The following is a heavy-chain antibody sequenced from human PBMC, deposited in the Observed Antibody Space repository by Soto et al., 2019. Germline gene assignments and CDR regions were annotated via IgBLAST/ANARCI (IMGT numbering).Heavy chain of an antibody. J-gene: IGHJ6*02. Sequence: QMQLVQSGPEVKKPGTSVKVSCKASGFTFTSSAVQWVRQARGQLLEWIGWIVVGSGNTNYAQKFQERVTITRDMSTSTAYMELSSLRSEDTAVYYCAADRNYDFWRGYYYGMDVWGQGTTVTVSS. CDR2: IVVGSGNT. CDR1: GFTFTSSA. V-gene: IGHV1-58*01. CDR3: AADRNYDFWRGYYYGMDV. D-gene: IGHD3-3*01.